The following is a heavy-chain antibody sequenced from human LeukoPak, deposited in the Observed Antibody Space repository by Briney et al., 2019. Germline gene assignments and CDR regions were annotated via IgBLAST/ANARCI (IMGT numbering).Heavy chain of an antibody. D-gene: IGHD2-8*01. CDR2: ISSSGSTI. V-gene: IGHV3-48*03. CDR3: AKDLAFMSVLYYFDY. J-gene: IGHJ4*02. CDR1: GFTFSSYE. Sequence: GGSLRLSCAASGFTFSSYEMNWVRQAPGKGLEWVSYISSSGSTIYYADSVKGRFTISRDNSKNTLYLQMNSLRAEDTAVYYCAKDLAFMSVLYYFDYWGQGTLVTVSS.